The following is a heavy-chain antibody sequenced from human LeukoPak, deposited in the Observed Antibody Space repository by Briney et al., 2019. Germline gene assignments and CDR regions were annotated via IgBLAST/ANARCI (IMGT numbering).Heavy chain of an antibody. V-gene: IGHV3-30-3*01. D-gene: IGHD6-6*01. CDR1: GFTFSSYA. CDR3: ARSSSSVRFDP. CDR2: ISYDGSNK. Sequence: PGGSLRLSCAASGFTFSSYAMHWVRPAPGKGLEWVAVISYDGSNKYYADSVKGRFTISRDNSKNTLYLQMNSLRAEDTAVYYCARSSSSVRFDPWGQGTLVTVSS. J-gene: IGHJ5*02.